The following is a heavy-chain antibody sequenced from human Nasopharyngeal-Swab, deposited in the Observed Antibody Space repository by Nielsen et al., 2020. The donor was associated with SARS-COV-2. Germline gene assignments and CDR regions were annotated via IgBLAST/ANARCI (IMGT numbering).Heavy chain of an antibody. J-gene: IGHJ4*02. D-gene: IGHD6-19*01. Sequence: SGPTLVKPTQTVTLTCTFSGFSLNTSGMCLTWIRQPPGKALEWLALIDWDEDKYYSTSLKTRLTISKDTSKNQVVLTMTNMDQADTATYYCARNPPRGSGFDFWGQGILVTVSS. V-gene: IGHV2-70*01. CDR1: GFSLNTSGMC. CDR2: IDWDEDK. CDR3: ARNPPRGSGFDF.